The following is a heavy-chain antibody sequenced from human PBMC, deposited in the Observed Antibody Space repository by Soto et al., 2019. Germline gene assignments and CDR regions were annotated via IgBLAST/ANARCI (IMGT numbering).Heavy chain of an antibody. D-gene: IGHD3-10*01. V-gene: IGHV3-23*01. Sequence: GGSLRLSCAASGFTFSAYAMTWVRQAPGKGLEWVSTVTGTGGSTFYADSVKGRFTISRDNSMSTLYLQMNSLRAEDTALYYCAKSLTNLRFYYLFDFWGRGTLVPVSS. J-gene: IGHJ4*02. CDR1: GFTFSAYA. CDR3: AKSLTNLRFYYLFDF. CDR2: VTGTGGST.